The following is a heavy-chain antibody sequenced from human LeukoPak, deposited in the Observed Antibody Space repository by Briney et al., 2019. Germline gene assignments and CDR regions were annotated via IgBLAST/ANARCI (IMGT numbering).Heavy chain of an antibody. CDR1: GGSFSNYY. D-gene: IGHD1-7*01. Sequence: PSETLSLTCAVYGGSFSNYYWNWIRQPPGKGLEWLGENNDNGRANYNPSLMSRVTVSVDTSKNQFSLRLTSVTAPDTPVYYCARRWNYGRNYYIDVSGKGATVSVSS. CDR3: ARRWNYGRNYYIDV. V-gene: IGHV4-34*01. CDR2: NNDNGRA. J-gene: IGHJ6*03.